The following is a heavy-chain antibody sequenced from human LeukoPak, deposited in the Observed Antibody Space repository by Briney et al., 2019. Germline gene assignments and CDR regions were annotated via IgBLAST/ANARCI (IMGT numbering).Heavy chain of an antibody. V-gene: IGHV3-43*01. D-gene: IGHD3-22*01. CDR2: ISWDGGST. J-gene: IGHJ6*02. CDR3: AKDNRPYYYDSSGYRPYYYGMDV. Sequence: GRSLRLSCAASGFTFDDYTMHWVRQAPGKGLEWVSLISWDGGSTYYADSVKGRFTISRDNSKNSLYLQMNSLRTEDTALYYCAKDNRPYYYDSSGYRPYYYGMDVWGQGTTVTVSS. CDR1: GFTFDDYT.